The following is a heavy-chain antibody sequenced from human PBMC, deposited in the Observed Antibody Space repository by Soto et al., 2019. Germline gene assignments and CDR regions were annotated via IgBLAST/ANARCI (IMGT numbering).Heavy chain of an antibody. Sequence: PSETLSLTCTVSGGSISSYYWSWIRQPPWKGLEWIGYIYYSGSTNYNPSLKSRVTISVDTSKNQFSLKLGSVTAADTAVYYCASCPGVAAAGNWFDPWGQGTLVTVSS. J-gene: IGHJ5*02. D-gene: IGHD6-13*01. CDR2: IYYSGST. V-gene: IGHV4-59*01. CDR3: ASCPGVAAAGNWFDP. CDR1: GGSISSYY.